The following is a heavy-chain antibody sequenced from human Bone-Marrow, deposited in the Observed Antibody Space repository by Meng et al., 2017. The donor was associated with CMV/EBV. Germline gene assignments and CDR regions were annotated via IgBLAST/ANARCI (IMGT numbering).Heavy chain of an antibody. J-gene: IGHJ4*02. CDR2: MRYDGGNK. CDR1: GFTLSGYG. V-gene: IGHV3-30*02. D-gene: IGHD1-1*01. CDR3: ARYRTTGDY. Sequence: GESLKISCAASGFTLSGYGMHWVRQAPGKGLEWVAFMRYDGGNKYYADSVKGRLTISRDNAKNSLFLQMNSLRAEDTAVYYCARYRTTGDYWGQGTLVTVSS.